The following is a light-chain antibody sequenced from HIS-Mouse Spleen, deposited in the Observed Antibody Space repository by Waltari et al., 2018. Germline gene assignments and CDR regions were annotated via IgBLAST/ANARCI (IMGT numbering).Light chain of an antibody. CDR1: SSNVGIYTI. Sequence: QSALTQPASVSGSPGQSITIPCTGTSSNVGIYTIVPWYQQHPGKAPKLMIYEGSKRPSGVSNRFSGSKSGNTASLTISGLQAEDEADYYCCSYAGSSTWVFGGGTKLTVL. CDR3: CSYAGSSTWV. CDR2: EGS. J-gene: IGLJ3*02. V-gene: IGLV2-23*01.